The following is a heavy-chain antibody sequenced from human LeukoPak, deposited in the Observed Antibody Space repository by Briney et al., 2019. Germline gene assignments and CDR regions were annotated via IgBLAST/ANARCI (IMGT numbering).Heavy chain of an antibody. J-gene: IGHJ4*02. CDR3: ARLPYQLGAPVEY. V-gene: IGHV5-51*01. CDR1: GYSFTNYW. D-gene: IGHD7-27*01. CDR2: IYPGDSDS. Sequence: GESLKISCKGSGYSFTNYWIGWVRQMPGKGLEWMGIIYPGDSDSKYSPSFQGRVTISADKSISTAYLQWSSLKASDTAMYYCARLPYQLGAPVEYWGQGTLVTVSS.